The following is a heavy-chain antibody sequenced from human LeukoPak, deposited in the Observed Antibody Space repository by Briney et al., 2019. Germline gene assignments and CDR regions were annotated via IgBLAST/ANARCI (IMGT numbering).Heavy chain of an antibody. Sequence: ASVKVSCKASGYTFTSYDINWVRQATGQGLKWMGWMNPNSGNTGYAQKFQGRVAMTRNTSISTAYMELSSLRSEDTAVYYCARGGIAVAGTFDYWGQGTLVTVSS. V-gene: IGHV1-8*01. CDR3: ARGGIAVAGTFDY. CDR1: GYTFTSYD. CDR2: MNPNSGNT. J-gene: IGHJ4*02. D-gene: IGHD6-19*01.